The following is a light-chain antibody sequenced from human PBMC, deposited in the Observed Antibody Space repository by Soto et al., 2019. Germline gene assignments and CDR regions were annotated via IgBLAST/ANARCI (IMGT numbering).Light chain of an antibody. Sequence: EIVMTQSPATLSVSRGERAARCCRASQSVSSNLAWYQQKPGQAPRLLIYGASTRATGIPARFSGSGSGTEFTLTISSLEPEDFAVYYCQQYGSSPTFGQGTKVDIK. J-gene: IGKJ1*01. CDR1: QSVSSN. CDR2: GAS. V-gene: IGKV3-15*01. CDR3: QQYGSSPT.